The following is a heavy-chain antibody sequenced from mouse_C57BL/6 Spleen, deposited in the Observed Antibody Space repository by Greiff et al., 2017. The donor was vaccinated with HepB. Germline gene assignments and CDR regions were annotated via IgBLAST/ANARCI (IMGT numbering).Heavy chain of an antibody. J-gene: IGHJ2*01. D-gene: IGHD2-5*01. CDR2: IHPNSGST. CDR1: GYTFTSYW. V-gene: IGHV1-64*01. CDR3: AREAYYSNYGFDY. Sequence: VQLQQSGAELVKPGASVKLSCKASGYTFTSYWMHWVKQRPGQGLEWIGMIHPNSGSTNYNEKFKSKATLTVDKSSSTAYMQLSSLTSEDSAVYYCAREAYYSNYGFDYWGQGTTLTVSS.